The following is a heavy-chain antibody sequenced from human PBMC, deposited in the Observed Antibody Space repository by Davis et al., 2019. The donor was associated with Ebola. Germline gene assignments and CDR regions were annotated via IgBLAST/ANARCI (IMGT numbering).Heavy chain of an antibody. CDR1: GFTFHDYS. V-gene: IGHV3-48*01. Sequence: GGPLRPSCAAPGFTFHDYSMHWVRQAPGKGLEWVSYISSSSSTIYYADSLKGRFTISRDNSKNTLYLQMNSLRAEDTAVYYCAKDRRRFLEGLGFDPWGQGTLVTVSS. CDR2: ISSSSSTI. D-gene: IGHD3-3*01. CDR3: AKDRRRFLEGLGFDP. J-gene: IGHJ5*02.